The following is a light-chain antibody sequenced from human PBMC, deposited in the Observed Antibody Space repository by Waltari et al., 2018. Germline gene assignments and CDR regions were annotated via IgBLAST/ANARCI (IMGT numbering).Light chain of an antibody. CDR1: SGHSDYA. CDR3: QTWGFGIEV. J-gene: IGLJ3*02. Sequence: QLVLTQPPSASASLGASVKLTCTLSSGHSDYAIAWHQQQPRKGPRYLMRVNSDGSHKKGDGIPDRFSGSSSGAERFLTISGLQSEDEADYFCQTWGFGIEVFGGGTKLTVL. CDR2: VNSDGSH. V-gene: IGLV4-69*01.